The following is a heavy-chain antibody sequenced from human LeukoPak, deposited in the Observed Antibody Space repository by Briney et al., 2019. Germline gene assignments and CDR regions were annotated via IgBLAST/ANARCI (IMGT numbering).Heavy chain of an antibody. CDR2: ISYDGSNK. CDR3: ARVFYGDYVVLAWAPRDDAFDI. Sequence: PGGSLRLSCAASGFTFSSYAMHWVRQAPGKGLEWVAVISYDGSNKYYADSVKGRFTISRDNSKNTLYLQMNSLRAEDTAAYYCARVFYGDYVVLAWAPRDDAFDIWGQGTMVTVSS. V-gene: IGHV3-30-3*01. D-gene: IGHD4-17*01. CDR1: GFTFSSYA. J-gene: IGHJ3*02.